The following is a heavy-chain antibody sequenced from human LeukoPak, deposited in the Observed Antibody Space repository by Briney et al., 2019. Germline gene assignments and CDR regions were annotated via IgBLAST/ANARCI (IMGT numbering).Heavy chain of an antibody. D-gene: IGHD5-24*01. Sequence: GSLRLSCAASGFTFSRYAMSWVRQAPGKGLEWVCGISNSGESPYYANSVEGRFTISRDNSKNTLYLEINSLRAEDTAVYYCAKESRDGYNPFDYVGQGALVTVSS. CDR3: AKESRDGYNPFDY. V-gene: IGHV3-23*01. CDR2: ISNSGESP. J-gene: IGHJ4*02. CDR1: GFTFSRYA.